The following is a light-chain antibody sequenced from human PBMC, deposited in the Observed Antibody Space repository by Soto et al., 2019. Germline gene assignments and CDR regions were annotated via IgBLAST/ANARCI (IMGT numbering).Light chain of an antibody. CDR3: VSYTTFSSYV. CDR1: SSDVGGFNY. V-gene: IGLV2-14*01. Sequence: QSALTQPASVSGSPGQSITISCTGTSSDVGGFNYVSWYQQHPGKAPKLLIFDVYSRPSGISNRFSGSKSGNTASLTISGLQAEDEAEYYCVSYTTFSSYVFGTGTKVTVL. J-gene: IGLJ1*01. CDR2: DVY.